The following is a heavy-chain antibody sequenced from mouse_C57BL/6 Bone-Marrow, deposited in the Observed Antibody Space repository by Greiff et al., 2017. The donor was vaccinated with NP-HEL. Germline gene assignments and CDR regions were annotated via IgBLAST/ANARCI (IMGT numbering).Heavy chain of an antibody. Sequence: QVQLQQPGAELVKPGASVKLSCKASGYTFTSYWMQWVKQRPGQGLEWIGEIDPSDSYTNYNQKFKGKATLTVDTSSSTDYMQLSSLTSEDSAVYYCARKRETYYYGSSWFAYWGQGTLVTVSA. V-gene: IGHV1-50*01. D-gene: IGHD1-1*01. CDR2: IDPSDSYT. J-gene: IGHJ3*01. CDR1: GYTFTSYW. CDR3: ARKRETYYYGSSWFAY.